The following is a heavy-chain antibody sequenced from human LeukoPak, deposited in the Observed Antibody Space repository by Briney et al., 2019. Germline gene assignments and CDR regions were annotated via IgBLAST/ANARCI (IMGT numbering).Heavy chain of an antibody. J-gene: IGHJ5*02. D-gene: IGHD5-12*01. CDR2: INHSGGT. CDR1: GESFSEYY. V-gene: IGHV4-34*01. Sequence: SETLSLTCAVYGESFSEYYWSWIRQPPGKGLEWIGQINHSGGTNYHPSLRTRVTISLDTYKNQVPLKLTSVTAADTAVYYCAFEGPVSGYAFDPWGQGALVAVSS. CDR3: AFEGPVSGYAFDP.